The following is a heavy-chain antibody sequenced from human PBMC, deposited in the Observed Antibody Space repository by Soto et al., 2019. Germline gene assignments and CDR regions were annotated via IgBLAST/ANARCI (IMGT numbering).Heavy chain of an antibody. CDR2: INPSGGST. CDR1: GYTFTSYY. D-gene: IGHD6-19*01. V-gene: IGHV1-46*01. Sequence: ASVKVSCKASGYTFTSYYMHWVRQAPGQGLEWMGIINPSGGSTSYAQKFQGRVTMTRDTSISTAYMELSRLRSDDTAVYYCARMHSSGPFDYWGQGTLVTVSS. J-gene: IGHJ4*02. CDR3: ARMHSSGPFDY.